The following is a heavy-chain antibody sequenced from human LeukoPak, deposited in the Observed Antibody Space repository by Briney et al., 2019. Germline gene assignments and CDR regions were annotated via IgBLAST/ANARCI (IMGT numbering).Heavy chain of an antibody. V-gene: IGHV1-46*01. J-gene: IGHJ4*02. CDR2: INPSGGST. CDR1: GGTFSSYA. CDR3: ARDRYFDY. Sequence: ASVKVSCKASGGTFSSYAISWVRQAPGQGLEWMGIINPSGGSTRYAQKFQGRVTMTRDMSTSTVYMELSSLRSEDTAVYYCARDRYFDYWGQGTLVTVSS.